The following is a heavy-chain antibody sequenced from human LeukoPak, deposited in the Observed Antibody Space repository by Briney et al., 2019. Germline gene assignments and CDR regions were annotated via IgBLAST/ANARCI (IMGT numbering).Heavy chain of an antibody. V-gene: IGHV4-39*01. D-gene: IGHD3-10*01. CDR1: GGSISSSNYY. CDR2: LDYSATT. CDR3: ARLLVVTMVRGVVHPFDY. J-gene: IGHJ4*02. Sequence: SETLSLTCTVSGGSISSSNYYWGWIRQPPGKGLEWIGTLDYSATTYYNPSLKSRVTISVDTSKNQFSLKLSSVTAADTAVYYCARLLVVTMVRGVVHPFDYWGQGTLVTVSS.